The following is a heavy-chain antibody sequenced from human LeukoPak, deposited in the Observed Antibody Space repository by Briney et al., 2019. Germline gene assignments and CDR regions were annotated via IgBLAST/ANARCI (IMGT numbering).Heavy chain of an antibody. V-gene: IGHV3-11*04. J-gene: IGHJ4*02. CDR3: ASAGLFFGKDY. CDR2: ISSSGSTI. Sequence: GGSLRLSCAASGFTFSDYYMSWILQAPGKGLEWVSYISSSGSTIYYADSVRGRFTISRDNAKNSLYLQMNSLRAEDTAVYYCASAGLFFGKDYWGQGTLVTVSS. D-gene: IGHD3-3*01. CDR1: GFTFSDYY.